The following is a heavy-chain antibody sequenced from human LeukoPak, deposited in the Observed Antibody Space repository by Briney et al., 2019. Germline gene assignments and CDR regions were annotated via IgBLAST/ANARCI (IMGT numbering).Heavy chain of an antibody. V-gene: IGHV3-30*02. Sequence: PGGSLRLSCAASGFTFSSYGMHWVRQAPGKGLEWVAFIRYDGSNKYYADSVKGRFTISRDNAKNSLYLQMNSLRAEDTAVYYCARGWLPLWGQGTLVTVSS. CDR3: ARGWLPL. D-gene: IGHD5-12*01. CDR2: IRYDGSNK. CDR1: GFTFSSYG. J-gene: IGHJ4*02.